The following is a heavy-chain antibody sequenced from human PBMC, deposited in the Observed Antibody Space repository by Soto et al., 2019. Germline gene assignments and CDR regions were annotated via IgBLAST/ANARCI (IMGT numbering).Heavy chain of an antibody. CDR3: AKDQGAKGLFDY. CDR1: GFTFSSYG. CDR2: ISYDGSNK. Sequence: GGSLRLSCAASGFTFSSYGMHWVRQAPGKGLEWVAVISYDGSNKYYADSVKGRFTISRDNSKNTLYLQMNSLRAEDTAVYYCAKDQGAKGLFDYWGQGTLVTVSS. J-gene: IGHJ4*02. V-gene: IGHV3-30*18.